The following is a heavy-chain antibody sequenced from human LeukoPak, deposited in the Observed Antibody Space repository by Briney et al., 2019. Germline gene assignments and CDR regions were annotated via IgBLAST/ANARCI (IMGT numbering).Heavy chain of an antibody. CDR3: ARGDDILTGYGY. CDR2: MNPNSGNT. CDR1: GYTFTSYD. D-gene: IGHD3-9*01. V-gene: IGHV1-8*01. J-gene: IGHJ4*02. Sequence: ASVKDSCKASGYTFTSYDINWVRQATGQGLEWMGWMNPNSGNTGYTQKFQGRVTMTRNTSISTAYMELSSLRSEDTAVYYCARGDDILTGYGYWGQGTLVTVSS.